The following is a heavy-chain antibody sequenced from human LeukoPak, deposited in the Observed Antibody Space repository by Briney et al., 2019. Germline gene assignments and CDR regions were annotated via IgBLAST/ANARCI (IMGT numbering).Heavy chain of an antibody. CDR1: GFTFSSYA. CDR3: ARGESDLDY. D-gene: IGHD2-21*01. CDR2: IYSGGST. J-gene: IGHJ4*02. V-gene: IGHV3-66*01. Sequence: GGSLRLSCAASGFTFSSYAMSWVRQAPGKGLEWVSVIYSGGSTYYADSVKGRFTISRDNSKNTLYLQMNSLRAEDTAVYYCARGESDLDYWGQGTLVTVSS.